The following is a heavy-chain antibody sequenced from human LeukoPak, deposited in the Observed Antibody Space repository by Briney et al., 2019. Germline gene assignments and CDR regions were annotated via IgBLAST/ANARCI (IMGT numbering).Heavy chain of an antibody. CDR1: GYTFTSYG. Sequence: ASVKVSCKASGYTFTSYGISWVRQAPGHGLEWMGWISAYNGNTNYAQKLQGRVTMTTDTSTSTAYMELRSLRSDDTAVYYCATYSGSDGAFDIWGQGTMVTVSS. CDR2: ISAYNGNT. D-gene: IGHD1-26*01. CDR3: ATYSGSDGAFDI. V-gene: IGHV1-18*01. J-gene: IGHJ3*02.